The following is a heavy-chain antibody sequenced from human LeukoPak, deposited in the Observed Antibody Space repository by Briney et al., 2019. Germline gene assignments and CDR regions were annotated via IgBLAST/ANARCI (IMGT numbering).Heavy chain of an antibody. J-gene: IGHJ4*02. D-gene: IGHD3-22*01. Sequence: PSETLSLTCAVSGGSISSSNWWSWVRQPPGKGLEWIGEIYHSGSTNYNPSLKSRVTISVDKSKNQFSLKLSSVTAADTAVYYCARGRYDSSGYYYYFDYWGQGTLVTVSS. V-gene: IGHV4-4*02. CDR3: ARGRYDSSGYYYYFDY. CDR2: IYHSGST. CDR1: GGSISSSNW.